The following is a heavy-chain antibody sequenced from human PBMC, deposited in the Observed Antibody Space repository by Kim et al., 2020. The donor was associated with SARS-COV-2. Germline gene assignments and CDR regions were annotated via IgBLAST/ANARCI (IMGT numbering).Heavy chain of an antibody. V-gene: IGHV3-30*04. CDR2: ISYDGSNE. CDR3: ARGGCGGSCYSGYYYYGMDV. D-gene: IGHD2-15*01. CDR1: GFTFSSYA. Sequence: GGSLRLSCAASGFTFSSYAIHWVRQAPGKGLEWVTVISYDGSNEFYADSVKGRFTISRDNSKNTLYLQMNSLRAEDTAVYYCARGGCGGSCYSGYYYYGMDVWGQGTTVTVSS. J-gene: IGHJ6*02.